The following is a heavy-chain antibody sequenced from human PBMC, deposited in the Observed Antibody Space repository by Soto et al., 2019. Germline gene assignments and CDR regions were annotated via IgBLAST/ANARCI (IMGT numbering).Heavy chain of an antibody. CDR1: GGSISSGGYS. CDR2: IYHSGST. V-gene: IGHV4-30-2*01. J-gene: IGHJ5*02. CDR3: ALRTTVTTGRGVYNWFDP. D-gene: IGHD4-17*01. Sequence: QLQLQESGSGLVKPSQTLSLTCAVSGGSISSGGYSWSWIRQPPGKGLEWIGYIYHSGSTYYNPSLKSRVTISVDRSKNQFSLKLSSVTAADTAVYYCALRTTVTTGRGVYNWFDPWGQGTLVTVSS.